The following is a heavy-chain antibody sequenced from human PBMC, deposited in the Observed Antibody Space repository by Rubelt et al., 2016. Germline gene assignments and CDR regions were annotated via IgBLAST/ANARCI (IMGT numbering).Heavy chain of an antibody. D-gene: IGHD3-10*01. V-gene: IGHV3-30*01. CDR3: ARDLVRGVIINRALDY. J-gene: IGHJ4*02. Sequence: ISYDGSNKYYADSVKGRFTISRDNSKNTLYLQMNSLRAEDTAVYYCARDLVRGVIINRALDYWGQGTLVTVSS. CDR2: ISYDGSNK.